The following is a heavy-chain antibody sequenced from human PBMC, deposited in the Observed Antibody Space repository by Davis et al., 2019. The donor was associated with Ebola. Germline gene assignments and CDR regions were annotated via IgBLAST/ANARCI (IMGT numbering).Heavy chain of an antibody. CDR3: ARISYCSTTSCYNNWFDP. J-gene: IGHJ5*02. V-gene: IGHV4-34*01. Sequence: ESLKISCIASGGSISSGDYYWSWIRQPPGKGLEWIGEINHSGSTNYNVSLKSRVAISLDTSKNQFSLKLSSVTAADTAVYYCARISYCSTTSCYNNWFDPWGQGTLVTVSS. D-gene: IGHD2-2*02. CDR2: INHSGST. CDR1: GGSISSGDYY.